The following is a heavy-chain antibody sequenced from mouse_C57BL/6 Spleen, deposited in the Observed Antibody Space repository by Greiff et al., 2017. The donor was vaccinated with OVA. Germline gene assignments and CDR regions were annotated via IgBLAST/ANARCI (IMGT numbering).Heavy chain of an antibody. CDR3: ARDWDGLGY. CDR1: GYTFTSYD. V-gene: IGHV1-85*01. CDR2: IYPRDGNT. Sequence: QVQLQQSGPELVKPGASVKLSCKASGYTFTSYDINWVQQRPGQGLEWIGWIYPRDGNTKYNEKFKSKATLTVDTSSSTAYRELHSLTSEDSAVYFCARDWDGLGYWGQGTTLTVSS. D-gene: IGHD4-1*01. J-gene: IGHJ2*01.